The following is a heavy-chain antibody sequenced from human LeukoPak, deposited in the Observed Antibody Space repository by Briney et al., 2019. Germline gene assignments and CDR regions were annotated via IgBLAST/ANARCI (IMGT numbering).Heavy chain of an antibody. D-gene: IGHD2-2*01. V-gene: IGHV3-66*01. CDR2: IYRDGNI. J-gene: IGHJ6*03. Sequence: PGGSLRLSCAASGFTVSSNYMSWVRQAPGKGLEWISVIYRDGNIYYADPVKGRFTISRDNSKNTLYLQMNSLRAEDTAVYYCARGLTVVPAAMCYMDVWGKGTTVTVSS. CDR1: GFTVSSNY. CDR3: ARGLTVVPAAMCYMDV.